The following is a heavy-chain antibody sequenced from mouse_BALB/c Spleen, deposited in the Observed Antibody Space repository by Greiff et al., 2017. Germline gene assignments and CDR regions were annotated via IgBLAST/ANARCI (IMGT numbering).Heavy chain of an antibody. J-gene: IGHJ2*01. CDR3: ARRGTVYYFDY. V-gene: IGHV5-4*02. CDR2: ISDGGSYT. CDR1: GFTFSDYY. D-gene: IGHD2-14*01. Sequence: LVESGGGLVKPGGSLKLSCAASGFTFSDYYMYWVRQTPEKRLEWVATISDGGSYTYYPDSVKGRFTISRDNAKNNLYLQMSSLKSEDTAMYYCARRGTVYYFDYWGQGTTLTVSA.